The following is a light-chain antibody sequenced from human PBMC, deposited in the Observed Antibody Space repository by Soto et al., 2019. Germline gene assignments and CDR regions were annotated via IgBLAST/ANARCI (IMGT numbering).Light chain of an antibody. V-gene: IGKV3-11*01. J-gene: IGKJ1*01. CDR2: DAS. CDR1: QNVRSN. Sequence: EIVLTQSPATLSLSPGERATLSCRASQNVRSNLAWYQQKPGQAPRLLIYDASNRATGIPGRFSGSGSGTDFTLTISNLEPEDCAVYYCQQRDNWPWTFGQGAKVEIK. CDR3: QQRDNWPWT.